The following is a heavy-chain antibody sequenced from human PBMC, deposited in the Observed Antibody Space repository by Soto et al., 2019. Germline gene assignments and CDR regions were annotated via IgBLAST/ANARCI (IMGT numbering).Heavy chain of an antibody. V-gene: IGHV3-23*01. D-gene: IGHD4-17*01. J-gene: IGHJ5*01. CDR3: AKDTRYADYVRWFDS. CDR2: ITASGGRT. CDR1: GFTFSSYA. Sequence: EVHLLESGGGLVQPGGSLRLSCTASGFTFSSYAMTWVRQAPGRGLEGVSGITASGGRTFYADSVKGRFTISRDNSRSTLYLQMNRLRAEDTAVYYCAKDTRYADYVRWFDSWGQGPLVTVSS.